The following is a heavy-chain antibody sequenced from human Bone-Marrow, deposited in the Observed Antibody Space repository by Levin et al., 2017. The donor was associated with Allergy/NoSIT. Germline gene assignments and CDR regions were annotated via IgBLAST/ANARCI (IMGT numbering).Heavy chain of an antibody. J-gene: IGHJ4*02. CDR2: ISAYNGNT. V-gene: IGHV1-18*01. CDR1: GYTFTSYG. CDR3: ARDDSGGSRTHDY. Sequence: TGESLKISCKASGYTFTSYGISWVRQAPGQGLEWMGWISAYNGNTNYAQKLQGRVTMTTDTSTSTAYMELRSLRSDDTAVYYCARDDSGGSRTHDYWGQGTLVTVSS. D-gene: IGHD2-15*01.